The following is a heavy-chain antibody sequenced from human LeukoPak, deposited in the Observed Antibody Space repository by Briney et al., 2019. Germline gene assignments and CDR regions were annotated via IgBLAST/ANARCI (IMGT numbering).Heavy chain of an antibody. CDR2: ISSSGSTI. Sequence: GGSLRLSCAASGFTFSSYEMNWVRQAPGKGLEWVSYISSSGSTIYYADSVKGRFTISRDNAKNSLYLQMNSLRAEDTAVYYCARDRMDYEADYWGQGTLVTVSS. V-gene: IGHV3-48*03. D-gene: IGHD4-17*01. J-gene: IGHJ4*02. CDR3: ARDRMDYEADY. CDR1: GFTFSSYE.